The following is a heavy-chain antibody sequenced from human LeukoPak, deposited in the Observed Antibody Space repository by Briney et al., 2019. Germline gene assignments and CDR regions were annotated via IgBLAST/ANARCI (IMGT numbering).Heavy chain of an antibody. Sequence: PGGSLRLSCSASGFTFSSYAMHWVRQAPEKGLEYVSGIRSNGDSTYYADSVKGRFTISRDNSKNTLYLQMNSLRAEDTAVYYCAKTYYDILTGYPAYFDYWGQGTLVTVSS. J-gene: IGHJ4*02. D-gene: IGHD3-9*01. CDR2: IRSNGDST. V-gene: IGHV3-64D*06. CDR1: GFTFSSYA. CDR3: AKTYYDILTGYPAYFDY.